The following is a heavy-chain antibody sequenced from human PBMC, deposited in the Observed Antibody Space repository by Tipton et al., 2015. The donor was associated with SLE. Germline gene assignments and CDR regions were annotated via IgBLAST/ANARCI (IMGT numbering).Heavy chain of an antibody. V-gene: IGHV3-53*04. CDR1: GFTVSSNY. J-gene: IGHJ4*02. CDR2: IYSGGSI. Sequence: SLRLSCAASGFTVSSNYMSWVRQAPGKGLEWVSVIYSGGSIYYADSVKGRFTISRHNSKNTLYLQMNSLRAEDTAVYYCASSSYDSSGYYRYWGQGTLVTVSS. CDR3: ASSSYDSSGYYRY. D-gene: IGHD3-22*01.